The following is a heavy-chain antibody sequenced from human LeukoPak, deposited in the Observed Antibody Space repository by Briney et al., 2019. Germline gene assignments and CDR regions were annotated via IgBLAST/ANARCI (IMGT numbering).Heavy chain of an antibody. J-gene: IGHJ6*02. Sequence: GGSLRLSCAASGFTFSSYWMSWVRQAPGKGLEWVANIKQDGSEKYYVDSVKGRFTISRDNAKNSLYLQMNSLRAEDTAVYYCARGAGAAAGHYYYYGMDVWGQGTTVTVSS. D-gene: IGHD6-25*01. CDR1: GFTFSSYW. V-gene: IGHV3-7*01. CDR2: IKQDGSEK. CDR3: ARGAGAAAGHYYYYGMDV.